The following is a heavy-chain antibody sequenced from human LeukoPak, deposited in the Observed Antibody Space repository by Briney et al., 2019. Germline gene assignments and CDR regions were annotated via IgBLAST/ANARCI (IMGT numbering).Heavy chain of an antibody. V-gene: IGHV1-69*05. CDR2: IIPIFGTA. Sequence: ASVKVSCKASGGTFSSYAISWVRQAPGQGLEWMGGIIPIFGTANYAQKFQGRVTITTDESTSTAYMELSSLRSEDMAVYYCARDRTSRRANWFDPWGQGTLVTVSS. J-gene: IGHJ5*02. CDR1: GGTFSSYA. CDR3: ARDRTSRRANWFDP.